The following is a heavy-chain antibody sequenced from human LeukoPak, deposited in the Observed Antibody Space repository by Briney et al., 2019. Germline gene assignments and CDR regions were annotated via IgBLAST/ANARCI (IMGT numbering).Heavy chain of an antibody. CDR1: GGSFSGYY. D-gene: IGHD3-22*01. J-gene: IGHJ6*03. V-gene: IGHV4-34*01. CDR2: INHSGST. Sequence: SETLSLTCAVYGGSFSGYYWSWIRQPPGKGLEWIGEINHSGSTNYNPSLKSRVTISVDTSKNQFSLKLSSVTAADTAVYYRARCVWYYHDSSGYTPLYYMDVWGKGTTVTVSS. CDR3: ARCVWYYHDSSGYTPLYYMDV.